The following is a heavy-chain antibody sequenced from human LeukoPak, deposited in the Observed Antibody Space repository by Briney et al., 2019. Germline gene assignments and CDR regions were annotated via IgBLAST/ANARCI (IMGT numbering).Heavy chain of an antibody. CDR1: GFTFSSYS. Sequence: GGSLRLSCAASGFTFSSYSMNWVRQAPGKGLEWVSSISSSSSYIYYADSVKGRFTISRDNAKNSLYLQMNSLRAEDTAVYYCAREATGYYDSSGYYPIDYWGQGTLVTVSS. D-gene: IGHD3-22*01. V-gene: IGHV3-21*01. J-gene: IGHJ4*02. CDR3: AREATGYYDSSGYYPIDY. CDR2: ISSSSSYI.